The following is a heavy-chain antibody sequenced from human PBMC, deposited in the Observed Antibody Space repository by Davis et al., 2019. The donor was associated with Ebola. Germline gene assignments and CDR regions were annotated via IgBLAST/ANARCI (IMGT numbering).Heavy chain of an antibody. CDR1: GYTFTSYG. D-gene: IGHD3-10*01. CDR2: ISAYNGNT. CDR3: ARDGGFGELLYYYYDMDV. J-gene: IGHJ6*04. V-gene: IGHV1-18*01. Sequence: ASVKVSCKASGYTFTSYGISWVRQAPGQGLEWMGWISAYNGNTNYAQKLQGRVTMTTDTSTSTAYMELRSLRSDDTAVYYCARDGGFGELLYYYYDMDVWGKGTTVTVSS.